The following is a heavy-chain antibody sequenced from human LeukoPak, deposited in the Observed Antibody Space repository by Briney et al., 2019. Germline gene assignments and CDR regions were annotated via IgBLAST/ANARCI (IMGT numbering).Heavy chain of an antibody. V-gene: IGHV3-66*01. Sequence: PGGSLRLSCAASGFTVISNYMSWVRQAPGKGLEWVSLIYSDGSTYYADSVKGRFTIPRDTSKNTLYLQMNNLRAEDTAVYYCARDLTSYDYVWDYWGQGTLVTVSS. CDR1: GFTVISNY. CDR3: ARDLTSYDYVWDY. J-gene: IGHJ4*02. D-gene: IGHD3-16*01. CDR2: IYSDGST.